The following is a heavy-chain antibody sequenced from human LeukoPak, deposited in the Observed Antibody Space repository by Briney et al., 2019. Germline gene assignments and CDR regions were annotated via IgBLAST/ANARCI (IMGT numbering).Heavy chain of an antibody. J-gene: IGHJ4*02. CDR2: ISVYNANT. CDR3: ARSRDIAAAGTLD. V-gene: IGHV1-18*01. D-gene: IGHD6-13*01. CDR1: GYTFSSFG. Sequence: ASVKVSCKASGYTFSSFGINWVRQAPGQGLEWMGWISVYNANTNDDTRYAQKFQGRVTMTTDTSTSTAYMELRSLRSDDTAVYYCARSRDIAAAGTLDWGQGTLVTVSS.